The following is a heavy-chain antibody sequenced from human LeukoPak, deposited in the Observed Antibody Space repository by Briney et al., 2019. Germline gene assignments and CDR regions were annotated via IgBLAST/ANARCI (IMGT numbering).Heavy chain of an antibody. J-gene: IGHJ6*03. Sequence: GGSLRLSCAASGFTFSSYSMNWVRQAPGKGLEWVSSISSSSSYIYYADSVKGRFTISRDNAKNSLYLQMNSLRAEDTAVYYCARARLGYCSSTSCSRYYYYYYMDVWGKGTTVTVSS. CDR2: ISSSSSYI. D-gene: IGHD2-2*01. CDR3: ARARLGYCSSTSCSRYYYYYYMDV. CDR1: GFTFSSYS. V-gene: IGHV3-21*01.